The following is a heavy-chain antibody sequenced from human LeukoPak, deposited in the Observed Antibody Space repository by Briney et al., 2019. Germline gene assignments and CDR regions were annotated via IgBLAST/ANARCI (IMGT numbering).Heavy chain of an antibody. CDR2: IYYSGST. Sequence: SETLSLTCTVSGGSISSYYLSWIRQPPGKGPEWMGYIYYSGSTNYNPSLKSRVTISVDTSKNQFSLKLSSVTAADTAVYYCARDRSGYDSSGYYYYYYGMDVWGQGTTVTVSS. D-gene: IGHD3-22*01. CDR1: GGSISSYY. J-gene: IGHJ6*02. V-gene: IGHV4-59*01. CDR3: ARDRSGYDSSGYYYYYYGMDV.